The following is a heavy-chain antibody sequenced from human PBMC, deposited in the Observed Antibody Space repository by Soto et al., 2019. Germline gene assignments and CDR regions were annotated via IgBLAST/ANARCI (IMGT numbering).Heavy chain of an antibody. J-gene: IGHJ4*02. CDR1: GYSFISSD. CDR3: ARDDSGFSGSHYIDYFNY. Sequence: ASVKVSCKASGYSFISSDFNWVRQAPGQGLEGMGWMNPNSGNAGYAEKFQGRVTFTRDTSAGTVYLQLSSLTSEDTAVYYCARDDSGFSGSHYIDYFNYWGQGALVTVSS. CDR2: MNPNSGNA. V-gene: IGHV1-8*01. D-gene: IGHD1-26*01.